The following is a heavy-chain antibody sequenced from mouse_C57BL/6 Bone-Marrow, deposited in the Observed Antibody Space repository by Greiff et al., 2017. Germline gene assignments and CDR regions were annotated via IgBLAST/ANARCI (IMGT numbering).Heavy chain of an antibody. D-gene: IGHD1-1*01. V-gene: IGHV1-5*01. CDR2: IYPGNSDT. J-gene: IGHJ2*01. CDR1: GYTFTSYW. Sequence: VQLKQSGTVLARPGASVKMSCKTSGYTFTSYWMHWVKQRPGQGLEWIGAIYPGNSDTSYNQKFKGKAKLTAVTSASTAYMELSSLTNEDSAVYYCTRITTVGATDYVDYWGQGTTLTVSA. CDR3: TRITTVGATDYVDY.